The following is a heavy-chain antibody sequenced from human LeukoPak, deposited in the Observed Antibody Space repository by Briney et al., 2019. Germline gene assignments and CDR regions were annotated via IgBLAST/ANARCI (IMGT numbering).Heavy chain of an antibody. D-gene: IGHD5-24*01. CDR1: GGSISSGGYS. CDR2: IYHSGST. V-gene: IGHV4-30-2*03. J-gene: IGHJ4*02. Sequence: SETLSLTCAVSGGSISSGGYSWSWIRQPPGKGLEWIGSIYHSGSTYYNPSLKSRVTISVDTSKNQFSLKLSSVTAADTAVYYCARGRDGYNYYFDYWGQGTLVTVSS. CDR3: ARGRDGYNYYFDY.